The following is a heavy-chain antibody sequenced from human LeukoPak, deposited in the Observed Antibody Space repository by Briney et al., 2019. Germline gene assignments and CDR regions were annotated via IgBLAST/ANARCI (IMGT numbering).Heavy chain of an antibody. CDR2: ISGSGGST. CDR1: GFTFSSYA. V-gene: IGHV3-23*01. D-gene: IGHD3-22*01. CDR3: AKDWAHITMIVVVIGPYFDY. J-gene: IGHJ4*02. Sequence: PGGSLRLSCAASGFTFSSYAMSWVRQAPGMGLEWVSAISGSGGSTYYADSVKGRVTISRDNSNNTLYLQMNSLRAEDTAVYYCAKDWAHITMIVVVIGPYFDYWGQGTLVTVSS.